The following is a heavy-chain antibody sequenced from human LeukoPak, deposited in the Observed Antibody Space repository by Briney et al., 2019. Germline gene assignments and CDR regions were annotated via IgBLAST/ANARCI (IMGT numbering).Heavy chain of an antibody. V-gene: IGHV3-33*01. Sequence: GGSLRLSCAASGFSFITNAMHWVRQAPGKGLEWVAIIWYGGGEKYYADSVKGRFTISRDNSKSTLFLQMSDLRPEDTGFYYCASGSFDYWGQGTLVTVSS. J-gene: IGHJ4*02. CDR2: IWYGGGEK. CDR1: GFSFITNA. D-gene: IGHD6-25*01. CDR3: ASGSFDY.